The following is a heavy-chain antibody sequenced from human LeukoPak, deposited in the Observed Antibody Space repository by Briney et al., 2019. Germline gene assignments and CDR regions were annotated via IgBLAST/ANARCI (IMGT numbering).Heavy chain of an antibody. CDR2: INPNSGGT. V-gene: IGHV1-2*02. D-gene: IGHD1-26*01. CDR1: GYTFTGYY. CDR3: ARDSRVGATISWYFDL. Sequence: ASVKVSCKASGYTFTGYYMHWVRQATGQGLEWMGWINPNSGGTNYAQKFQGRVTMTRDTSISTAYMELSRLRSDDTAVYYCARDSRVGATISWYFDLWSRGTLVTVSS. J-gene: IGHJ2*01.